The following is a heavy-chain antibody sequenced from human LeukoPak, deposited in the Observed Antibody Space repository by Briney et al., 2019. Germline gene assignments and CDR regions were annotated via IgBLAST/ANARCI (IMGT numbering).Heavy chain of an antibody. J-gene: IGHJ6*02. CDR3: ARLRSYGYYYDGMDV. CDR2: ISSSSSTV. D-gene: IGHD3-16*01. CDR1: GFTFTDSY. Sequence: GGSLRLSCAASGFTFTDSYMNWVRQAPGKGLQWVSYISSSSSTVYYADSVKGRFTISRDNAKNSLYLQMDSLRAEDTAVYYCARLRSYGYYYDGMDVWGQGTTVTVSS. V-gene: IGHV3-11*04.